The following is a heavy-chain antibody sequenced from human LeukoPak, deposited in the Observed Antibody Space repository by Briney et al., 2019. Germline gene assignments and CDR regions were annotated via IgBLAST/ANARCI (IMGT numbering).Heavy chain of an antibody. CDR3: AIETGTPGGWFDP. CDR1: GGTFSSYA. D-gene: IGHD1-1*01. Sequence: SVKVSCKASGGTFSSYAISWVRQAPGQGLEWMGGIITIFGTANYAQKFQGRVTITTDESTSTAYMELSRLRSEDTAVYYCAIETGTPGGWFDPWGQGTLVTVSS. V-gene: IGHV1-69*05. CDR2: IITIFGTA. J-gene: IGHJ5*02.